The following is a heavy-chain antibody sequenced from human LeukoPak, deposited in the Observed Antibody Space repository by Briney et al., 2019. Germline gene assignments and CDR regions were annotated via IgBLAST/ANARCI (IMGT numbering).Heavy chain of an antibody. V-gene: IGHV3-23*01. CDR2: XXXSGGST. Sequence: GASLRLSCAASGFTFSSYAMSWVRQAPGKGLEXXXXXXXSGGSTYYADSVKGRFTISRDNSKNTLYLQMNSLRAEDTAVYYCAKFLDSSGYSLYYFDYWGQGTLVTVSS. CDR1: GFTFSSYA. J-gene: IGHJ4*02. D-gene: IGHD3-22*01. CDR3: AKFLDSSGYSLYYFDY.